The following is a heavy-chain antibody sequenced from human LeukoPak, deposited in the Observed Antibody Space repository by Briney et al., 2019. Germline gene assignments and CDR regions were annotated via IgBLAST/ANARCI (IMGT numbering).Heavy chain of an antibody. Sequence: GGSLRLSCAAAGFTFSSYWMHWVRQVPGKGLVWVSRVNPGGSSTAYADSVKGRFSISRDNARNTLYLQMNSLRDEDTAVYYCARSNQADDFWGQGTLVTVSS. J-gene: IGHJ4*02. D-gene: IGHD4-11*01. CDR2: VNPGGSST. CDR3: ARSNQADDF. CDR1: GFTFSSYW. V-gene: IGHV3-74*01.